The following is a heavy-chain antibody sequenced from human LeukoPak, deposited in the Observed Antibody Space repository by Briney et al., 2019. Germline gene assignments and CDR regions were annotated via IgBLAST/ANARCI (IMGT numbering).Heavy chain of an antibody. D-gene: IGHD6-19*01. CDR2: INPNSGGT. V-gene: IGHV1-2*02. CDR1: GYTFTGYY. Sequence: ASVKVSCKASGYTFTGYYMHWVRQAPGQGLEWMGWINPNSGGTNYAQKFQGRVTMTRDTSISTAYMELSRLRSDDTAVYYCARPGYSSGWYGLDDAFDIWGQGTMVTVSS. J-gene: IGHJ3*02. CDR3: ARPGYSSGWYGLDDAFDI.